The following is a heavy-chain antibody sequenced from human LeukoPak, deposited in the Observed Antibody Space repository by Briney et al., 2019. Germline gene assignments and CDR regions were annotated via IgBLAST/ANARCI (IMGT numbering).Heavy chain of an antibody. CDR3: AKEMVVAAALDY. J-gene: IGHJ4*02. D-gene: IGHD2-15*01. V-gene: IGHV3-43*01. CDR1: GFTFDDYT. Sequence: PGGSLRLSCAASGFTFDDYTIHWVRHAPGKGLEWVSLISWDGGTRYYADSVKGRFTISRDNSKNSLYLQMNSLRTEDTALYYCAKEMVVAAALDYWGQGTLVTVSS. CDR2: ISWDGGTR.